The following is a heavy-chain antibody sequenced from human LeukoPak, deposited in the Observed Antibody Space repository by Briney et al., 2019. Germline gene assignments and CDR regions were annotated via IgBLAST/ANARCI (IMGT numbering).Heavy chain of an antibody. V-gene: IGHV4-34*01. J-gene: IGHJ4*02. CDR3: ARATQQLVPYYFDY. D-gene: IGHD6-13*01. CDR1: GGSFSGYY. CDR2: INQSGSN. Sequence: SETLPLTCAVYGGSFSGYYWSWVRQPPGKGLEWIRKINQSGSNNYNPSLKRRVTISVDTSKNQFSLKQSSVTAADTAVYYCARATQQLVPYYFDYWGQVTLVTVSS.